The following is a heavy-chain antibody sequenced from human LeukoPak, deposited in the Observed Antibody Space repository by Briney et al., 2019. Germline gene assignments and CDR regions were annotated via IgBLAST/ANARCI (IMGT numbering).Heavy chain of an antibody. CDR2: MNPNSGNT. CDR1: GYTFTSYD. CDR3: ARSSQLLRYFDY. D-gene: IGHD2-2*01. Sequence: ASVKVSCKASGYTFTSYDINWVRQATGQGLEWMGWMNPNSGNTGYAQKFQGRVTMTRNTSISTAYMELSSLRSEDTAVYYRARSSQLLRYFDYWGQGTLVTVSS. J-gene: IGHJ4*02. V-gene: IGHV1-8*01.